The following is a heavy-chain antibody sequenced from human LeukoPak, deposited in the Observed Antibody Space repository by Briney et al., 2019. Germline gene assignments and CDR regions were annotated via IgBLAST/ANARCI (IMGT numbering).Heavy chain of an antibody. J-gene: IGHJ4*02. CDR1: GGTFSSYA. CDR3: AKEMGPMVHGDY. D-gene: IGHD2-8*01. Sequence: ASVKVSCKASGGTFSSYAISWVRQAPGQGLEWMGGIIPIFGTANYAQKFQGRVTITADESTSTAYMELSSLRSEDTAVYYCAKEMGPMVHGDYWGQGTLVTVSS. CDR2: IIPIFGTA. V-gene: IGHV1-69*13.